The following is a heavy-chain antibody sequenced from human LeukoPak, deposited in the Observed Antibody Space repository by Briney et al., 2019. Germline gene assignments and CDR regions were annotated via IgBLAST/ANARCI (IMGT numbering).Heavy chain of an antibody. CDR2: IYYSGNS. J-gene: IGHJ4*02. CDR3: ARRGGYYDFDY. D-gene: IGHD3-3*01. Sequence: NPSETLSLTCTVSGGSISGYYWSWIRQSPGKGLEWIGYIYYSGNSNYNPSLKSRVTMSVDTSKTQFSLKLSSVSAADTAVCFCARRGGYYDFDYWGQGTLVTVSS. V-gene: IGHV4-59*01. CDR1: GGSISGYY.